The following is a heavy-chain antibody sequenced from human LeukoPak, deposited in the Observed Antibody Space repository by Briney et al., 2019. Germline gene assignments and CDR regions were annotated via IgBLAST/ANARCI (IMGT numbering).Heavy chain of an antibody. J-gene: IGHJ5*02. CDR3: ARGTTYYDFWSGYADWFDP. V-gene: IGHV4-39*01. CDR1: GGSISSSSYY. CDR2: IYYSGST. D-gene: IGHD3-3*01. Sequence: NPSETLSLTCTVSGGSISSSSYYWGWIRQPPGKGLEWIGSIYYSGSTYYNLSLKSRVAISVDTSKNQFSLKLSSVTAADTAVYYCARGTTYYDFWSGYADWFDPWGQGTLVTVSS.